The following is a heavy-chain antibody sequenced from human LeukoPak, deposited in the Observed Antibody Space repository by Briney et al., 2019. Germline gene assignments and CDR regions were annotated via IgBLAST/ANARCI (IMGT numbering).Heavy chain of an antibody. V-gene: IGHV3-33*01. CDR3: ARAPDYGDYMGAIDI. Sequence: GRPLRLSCAASGFTFSTYDMHWVRQAPGKGLEWVAIIWYDRSNKNYADSVKGRFTISRDNSKNTLYLQMNSLRAEDTAVYYCARAPDYGDYMGAIDIWGQGTMVTVSS. J-gene: IGHJ3*02. CDR1: GFTFSTYD. D-gene: IGHD4-17*01. CDR2: IWYDRSNK.